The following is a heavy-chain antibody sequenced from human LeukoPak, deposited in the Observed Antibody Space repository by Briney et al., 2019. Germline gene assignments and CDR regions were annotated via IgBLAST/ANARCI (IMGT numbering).Heavy chain of an antibody. V-gene: IGHV1-18*01. Sequence: GASVKVSCKASGYTFTSYGISWVRQAPGQGLEWMGWISAYNGNTNYAQKLQGRVTMTTDTSTSTAYMELRSLRSDDTAVYYCARVVQYYDILTGYSTDAFDIWGQGTMVTVSS. CDR1: GYTFTSYG. CDR3: ARVVQYYDILTGYSTDAFDI. J-gene: IGHJ3*02. D-gene: IGHD3-9*01. CDR2: ISAYNGNT.